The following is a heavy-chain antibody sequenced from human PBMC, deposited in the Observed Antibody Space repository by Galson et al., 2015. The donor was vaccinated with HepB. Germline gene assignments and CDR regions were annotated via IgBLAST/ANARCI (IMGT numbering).Heavy chain of an antibody. V-gene: IGHV1-69*13. J-gene: IGHJ6*03. CDR2: IIPIFGTA. CDR3: ARTWFGERGGLPYYYYYMDV. CDR1: GGTFSSYA. D-gene: IGHD3-10*01. Sequence: SVKVSCKASGGTFSSYAISWVRQAPGQGLEWMGGIIPIFGTANYAQKFQGRVTITADESTSTAYMELSSLRSEDTAVYYCARTWFGERGGLPYYYYYMDVWGKGTTVTVSS.